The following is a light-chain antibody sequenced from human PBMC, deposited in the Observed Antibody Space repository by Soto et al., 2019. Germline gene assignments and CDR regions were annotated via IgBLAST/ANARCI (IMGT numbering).Light chain of an antibody. CDR2: GAS. J-gene: IGKJ4*01. Sequence: EIVMTQSPATLSVSPGERATLSCRASQSINSNLAWYQQKLGQAPRLLIYGASTRATGIPARFSGSGSGTEFTLTISSLQSEDFAVYYCQQYNNLPPLTFGGGTKVEIK. CDR3: QQYNNLPPLT. CDR1: QSINSN. V-gene: IGKV3-15*01.